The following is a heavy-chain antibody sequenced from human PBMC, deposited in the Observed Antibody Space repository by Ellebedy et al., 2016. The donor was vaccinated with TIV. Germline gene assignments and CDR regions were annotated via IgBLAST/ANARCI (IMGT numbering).Heavy chain of an antibody. CDR1: GYTFTSYG. D-gene: IGHD3-22*01. CDR2: SSAGNGDT. J-gene: IGHJ4*02. V-gene: IGHV1-3*02. CDR3: ARGRGYIIDY. Sequence: ASVKVSXKASGYTFTSYGIHWVRQAPGQRPEWMGWSSAGNGDTTYSQELQGRVTITRDTSATTAYMELSSLRSEDMAVYYCARGRGYIIDYWGQGTLVTVSS.